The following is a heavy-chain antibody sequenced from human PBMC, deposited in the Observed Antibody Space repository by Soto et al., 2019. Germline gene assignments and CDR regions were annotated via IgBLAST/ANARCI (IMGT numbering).Heavy chain of an antibody. CDR2: ISAYNGNT. D-gene: IGHD6-6*01. V-gene: IGHV1-18*01. CDR1: GYTFTSYG. CDR3: ARHGYDSSSPNPSGY. Sequence: GASVKVSCKASGYTFTSYGISWVRQAPGQGLEWMGWISAYNGNTNYAQKLQGRVTMTTDTSTSTAYMELRSLRSDDTAVYYCARHGYDSSSPNPSGYWGQGTLVTVSS. J-gene: IGHJ4*02.